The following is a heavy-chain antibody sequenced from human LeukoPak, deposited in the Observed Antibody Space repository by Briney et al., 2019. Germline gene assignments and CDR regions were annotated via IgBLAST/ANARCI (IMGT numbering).Heavy chain of an antibody. J-gene: IGHJ4*02. V-gene: IGHV3-48*04. D-gene: IGHD3-22*01. CDR1: GFTFSSYS. CDR2: ISSSSSTI. CDR3: ARDSYYYDSSGFIGDY. Sequence: GGSLRLSCAASGFTFSSYSMNWVRQAPGKGLEWVSYISSSSSTIYYADSVKGRFTISRDNAKNSLYLQMNSLRAEDTAVYYCARDSYYYDSSGFIGDYWGQGTLVTVSS.